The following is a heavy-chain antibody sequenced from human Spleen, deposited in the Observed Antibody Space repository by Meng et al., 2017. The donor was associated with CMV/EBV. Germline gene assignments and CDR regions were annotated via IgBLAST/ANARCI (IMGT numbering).Heavy chain of an antibody. V-gene: IGHV4-34*01. Sequence: ESLKISCAVYGGSFSGYYWSWIRQPPGKGLEWIGEINHSGSTNYNPSLKSRVTISVDTSKNQFSLKLSSVTAADTAVYYCARDIDCTVTTCYFEDGFDIWGQGTMVTVSS. CDR1: GGSFSGYY. D-gene: IGHD2-2*01. CDR3: ARDIDCTVTTCYFEDGFDI. J-gene: IGHJ3*02. CDR2: INHSGST.